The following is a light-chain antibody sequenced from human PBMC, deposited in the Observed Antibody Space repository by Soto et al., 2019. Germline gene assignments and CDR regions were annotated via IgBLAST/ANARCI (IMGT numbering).Light chain of an antibody. CDR1: SRDVGAYDY. Sequence: QSVLAQPASVSGSPGQSITISCTGTSRDVGAYDYVSWYLQYPDKAPQLLIYYVDHRPSGVSSRFPGSKSGNTASLTISGLQAEDEGDYYCCSYADGSIYFFGTGTKATVL. CDR3: CSYADGSIYF. J-gene: IGLJ1*01. CDR2: YVD. V-gene: IGLV2-14*03.